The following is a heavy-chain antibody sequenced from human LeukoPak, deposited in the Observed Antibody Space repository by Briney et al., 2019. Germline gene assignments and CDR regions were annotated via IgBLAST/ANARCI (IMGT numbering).Heavy chain of an antibody. CDR1: GGSFSGYY. V-gene: IGHV4-34*01. Sequence: KPSETLSLTCAVYGGSFSGYYWSWIRQPPGKGLEWIGEINHSGSTNYNPSLKSRVTISVDTSKNQFSLKLGSVTAADTAVYYCARRGYCSSTSCYTETPYYFDYWGQGTLVTVSS. J-gene: IGHJ4*02. CDR3: ARRGYCSSTSCYTETPYYFDY. CDR2: INHSGST. D-gene: IGHD2-2*02.